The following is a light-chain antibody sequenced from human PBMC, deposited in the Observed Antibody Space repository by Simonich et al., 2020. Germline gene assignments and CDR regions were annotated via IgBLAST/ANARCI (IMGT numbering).Light chain of an antibody. CDR2: KAS. J-gene: IGKJ1*01. CDR3: QQYNSYSRT. CDR1: QSISSW. Sequence: DIQMTQSPSTLSASVGDRVTITCRASQSISSWLAWYQQKPGKAPKLLIYKASSLERGVPSRFSGSGFGTEFTRTISSLQPDDFATYYCQQYNSYSRTFGQGTKVEIK. V-gene: IGKV1-5*03.